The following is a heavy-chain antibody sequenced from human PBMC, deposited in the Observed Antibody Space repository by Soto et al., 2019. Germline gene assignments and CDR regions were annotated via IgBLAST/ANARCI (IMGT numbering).Heavy chain of an antibody. D-gene: IGHD6-13*01. CDR1: GFTFSTYA. Sequence: GGSLRLSCAASGFTFSTYAMTWVRQAPGKGLEWVSIISSSGDGTYYVDSVKGRFTISRDNSRNTLNLQMNSLRAEDTAVYYCARSISGYSSSWQDYWGQGTLVTVSS. J-gene: IGHJ4*02. V-gene: IGHV3-23*01. CDR3: ARSISGYSSSWQDY. CDR2: ISSSGDGT.